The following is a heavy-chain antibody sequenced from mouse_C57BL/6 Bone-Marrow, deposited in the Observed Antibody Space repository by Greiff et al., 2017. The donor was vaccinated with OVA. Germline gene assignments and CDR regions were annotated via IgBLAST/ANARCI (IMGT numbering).Heavy chain of an antibody. V-gene: IGHV1-26*01. CDR2: INPNNGGT. Sequence: VQLQQSGPELVKPGASVKISCKASGYTFTDYYMNWVKQSHGKSLEWIGDINPNNGGTSYNQKFKGKATLTVDKSSSTAYMELRSLTSEDSAVYYCARKTTVGRYAMDYWGQGTSVTVSS. CDR1: GYTFTDYY. J-gene: IGHJ4*01. CDR3: ARKTTVGRYAMDY. D-gene: IGHD1-1*01.